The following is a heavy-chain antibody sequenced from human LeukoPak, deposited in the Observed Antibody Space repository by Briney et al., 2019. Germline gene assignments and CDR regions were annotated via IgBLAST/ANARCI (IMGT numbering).Heavy chain of an antibody. CDR1: LFTVSSNY. CDR3: ARVGAHGGGFDY. D-gene: IGHD1-26*01. V-gene: IGHV3-66*01. CDR2: IYNGGST. J-gene: IGHJ4*02. Sequence: PGGSLRLSCAASLFTVSSNYMSWVRQAPGTGLEGVSVIYNGGSTYYADSVQGRFTISRDNSKTTLYLQMNSLRAEDAAVYYCARVGAHGGGFDYWGQGSLVSASS.